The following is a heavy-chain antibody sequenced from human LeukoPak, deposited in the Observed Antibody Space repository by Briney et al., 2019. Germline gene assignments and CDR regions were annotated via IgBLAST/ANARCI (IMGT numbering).Heavy chain of an antibody. CDR2: ISWNSGSI. D-gene: IGHD3-10*01. V-gene: IGHV3-9*01. CDR1: GFTFDDYA. Sequence: PGGSLRLSCAASGFTFDDYAMHWVRQVPGKGLEWVSGISWNSGSIGYADSVKGRFIISRDNAKNSLYVQMNSLRVEDTALYYCVRDAGSIGDLKREHAFDIWGQGTMVTVSS. J-gene: IGHJ3*02. CDR3: VRDAGSIGDLKREHAFDI.